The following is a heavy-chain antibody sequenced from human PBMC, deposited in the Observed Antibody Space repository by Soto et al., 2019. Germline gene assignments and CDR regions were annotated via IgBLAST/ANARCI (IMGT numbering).Heavy chain of an antibody. CDR3: AGEMAIIGGGIDY. CDR2: IIPTFGTA. D-gene: IGHD3-16*01. J-gene: IGHJ4*02. Sequence: QVQLVQSGAEVKKPGSSVKVSCKASGGTFGSYTISWVRQAPGQGLEWMGGIIPTFGTANYEQKFHGRVTITADESTTTAYMELSSLRSEDTAVYYCAGEMAIIGGGIDYWGQGTLVTVSS. V-gene: IGHV1-69*12. CDR1: GGTFGSYT.